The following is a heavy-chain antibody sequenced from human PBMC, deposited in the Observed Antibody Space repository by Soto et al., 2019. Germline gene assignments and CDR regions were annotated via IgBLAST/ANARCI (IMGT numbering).Heavy chain of an antibody. CDR3: ARRPITMIVEIGGFDP. Sequence: GASVKVSCKASGGTFSSYAISWVRQAPGQGLEWMGGIIPIFGTANYAQKFQGRVTITADESTSTAYMELSSLRSEDTAVYYCARRPITMIVEIGGFDPWGQGTLVTVSS. CDR2: IIPIFGTA. V-gene: IGHV1-69*13. CDR1: GGTFSSYA. J-gene: IGHJ5*02. D-gene: IGHD3-22*01.